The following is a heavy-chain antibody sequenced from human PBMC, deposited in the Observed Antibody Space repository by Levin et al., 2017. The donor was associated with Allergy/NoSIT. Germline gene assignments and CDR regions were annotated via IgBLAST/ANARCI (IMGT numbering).Heavy chain of an antibody. CDR1: GYTFTSYD. V-gene: IGHV1-8*01. D-gene: IGHD5-24*01. CDR2: MNPTSGNT. J-gene: IGHJ4*02. CDR3: ARAATIWQQLADGIDY. Sequence: ASVKVSCKASGYTFTSYDINWVRQASGQGLEWLGWMNPTSGNTGYAQKFQGRVTMTRDTSTSTAYMELRTLGSEDSAVYYCARAATIWQQLADGIDYWGQGTLVTVSS.